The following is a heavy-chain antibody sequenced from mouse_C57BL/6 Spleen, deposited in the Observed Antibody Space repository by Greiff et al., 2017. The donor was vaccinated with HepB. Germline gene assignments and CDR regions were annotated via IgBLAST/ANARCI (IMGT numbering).Heavy chain of an antibody. Sequence: EVKLMESGGDLVKPGGSLKLSCAASGFTFSSYGMSWVRQTPDKRLEWVATISSGGSYTYYPDSVKGRFTISRDNAKNTLYLQMSSLKSEDTAMYYCARQDDGYYGGDYWGQGTTLTVSS. V-gene: IGHV5-6*01. CDR1: GFTFSSYG. CDR3: ARQDDGYYGGDY. J-gene: IGHJ2*01. CDR2: ISSGGSYT. D-gene: IGHD2-3*01.